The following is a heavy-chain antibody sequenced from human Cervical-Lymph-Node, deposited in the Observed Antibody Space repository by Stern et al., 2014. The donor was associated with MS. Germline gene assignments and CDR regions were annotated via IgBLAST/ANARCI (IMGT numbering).Heavy chain of an antibody. CDR1: GYYFTNYW. D-gene: IGHD6-13*01. Sequence: EMQLVESGAEVKKPGESLKISCKGSGYYFTNYWIGWVRQMPGKGLEWMGIINPGDSNTRYSPSFQGHVTISADTSISTAYLHWSSLKASDSAMYYCAMSTSWYFTVSQWGQGTLVTVSS. V-gene: IGHV5-51*03. J-gene: IGHJ1*01. CDR2: INPGDSNT. CDR3: AMSTSWYFTVSQ.